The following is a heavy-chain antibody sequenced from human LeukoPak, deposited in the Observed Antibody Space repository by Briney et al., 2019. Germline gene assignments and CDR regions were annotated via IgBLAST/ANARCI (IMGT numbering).Heavy chain of an antibody. CDR2: ISSSSSTI. CDR3: ARDHKFYGSGSYYYYGMDV. V-gene: IGHV3-48*02. CDR1: GFTFSSYS. J-gene: IGHJ6*02. D-gene: IGHD3-10*01. Sequence: PGGSLRLSCAASGFTFSSYSMNWVRQAPGKGLEWASYISSSSSTIYYADSVKGRFTISRDNAKNSLYLQMNSLRDEDTAVYYCARDHKFYGSGSYYYYGMDVWGQGTTVTVSS.